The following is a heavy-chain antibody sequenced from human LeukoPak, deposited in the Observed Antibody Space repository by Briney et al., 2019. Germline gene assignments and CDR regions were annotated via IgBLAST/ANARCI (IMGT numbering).Heavy chain of an antibody. J-gene: IGHJ4*02. CDR1: GFTFSNSD. Sequence: GGSLRLSCAASGFTFSNSDMNWVRQAPGKGLEWVSFISASGGSAHYADSVRGRSTISRDNSKNTLYLQMNSLRAEDTAVYYCARPDNYYDSSGYYYDYWGQGTLVTVSS. D-gene: IGHD3-22*01. CDR3: ARPDNYYDSSGYYYDY. CDR2: ISASGGSA. V-gene: IGHV3-23*01.